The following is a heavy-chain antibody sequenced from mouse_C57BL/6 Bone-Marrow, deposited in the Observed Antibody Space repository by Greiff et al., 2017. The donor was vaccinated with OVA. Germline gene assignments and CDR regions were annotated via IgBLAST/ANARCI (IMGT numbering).Heavy chain of an antibody. D-gene: IGHD3-2*02. CDR1: GYTFTSYG. CDR2: IYPRSGNT. J-gene: IGHJ3*01. Sequence: VMLVESGAELARPGASVKLSCKASGYTFTSYGISWVKQRTGQGLEWIGEIYPRSGNTYYNEKFKGKATLTADKSSSTAYMELRSLTSEDSAVYFCARGAAQAPFAYWGQGTLVTVSA. V-gene: IGHV1-81*01. CDR3: ARGAAQAPFAY.